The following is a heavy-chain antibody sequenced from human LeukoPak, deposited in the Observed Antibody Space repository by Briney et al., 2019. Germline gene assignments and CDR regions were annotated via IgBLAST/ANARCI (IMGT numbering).Heavy chain of an antibody. Sequence: SVKVSCKASGGTFSSYAISWVRQAPGQGLEWMGGIIPIFGTANYAQKFQGRVTITADESTSTAYMELSSLRSEDTAVYCCARHGTYTTFFDYWGQGTLVTVSS. J-gene: IGHJ4*02. V-gene: IGHV1-69*13. CDR3: ARHGTYTTFFDY. D-gene: IGHD1-14*01. CDR2: IIPIFGTA. CDR1: GGTFSSYA.